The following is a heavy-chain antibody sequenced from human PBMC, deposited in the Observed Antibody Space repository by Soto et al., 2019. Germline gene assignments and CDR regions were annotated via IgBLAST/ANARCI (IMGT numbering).Heavy chain of an antibody. CDR3: ARQGGLGHVDW. Sequence: EVRLVESGGGLVQPGGSLRLSCTASGFTLSLRGMNWVRQAPGKGLEWVSHIAGGHTETVYADSVKGRFTISRDEAKNSLFLQMSSLRGEDTGIYYCARQGGLGHVDWWGQGTLVTVSS. D-gene: IGHD3-16*01. CDR1: GFTLSLRG. J-gene: IGHJ4*02. V-gene: IGHV3-48*01. CDR2: IAGGHTET.